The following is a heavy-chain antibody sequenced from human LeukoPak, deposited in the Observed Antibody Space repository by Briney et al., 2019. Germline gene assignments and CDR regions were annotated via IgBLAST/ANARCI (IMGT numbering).Heavy chain of an antibody. Sequence: ASVKVSCKASGYTFTGYYMHWGRQAPGQGVEWMGRINPNSGGTNYAQKFQGRVTMTRDTSISTAYMELSRLRSDDTAVYYCARVRGDRDYYYMDVWGKGTTVTVSS. CDR2: INPNSGGT. D-gene: IGHD3-10*01. V-gene: IGHV1-2*06. CDR3: ARVRGDRDYYYMDV. J-gene: IGHJ6*03. CDR1: GYTFTGYY.